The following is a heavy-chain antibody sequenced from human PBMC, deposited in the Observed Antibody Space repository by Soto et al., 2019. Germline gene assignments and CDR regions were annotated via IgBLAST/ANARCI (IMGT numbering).Heavy chain of an antibody. J-gene: IGHJ4*02. CDR3: ASDSSGYYWYFDY. CDR1: GGSISSGDYY. V-gene: IGHV4-30-4*01. CDR2: IYYSGST. D-gene: IGHD3-22*01. Sequence: PSETLSLTCTVSGGSISSGDYYWSWIHQPPGKGLEWIGYIYYSGSTYYNPSLKSRVTISVDTSKNQFSLKLSSVTAADTAVYYCASDSSGYYWYFDYWGQGTLVTVSS.